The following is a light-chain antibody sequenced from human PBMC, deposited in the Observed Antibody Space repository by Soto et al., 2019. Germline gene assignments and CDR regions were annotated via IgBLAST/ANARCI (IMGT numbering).Light chain of an antibody. V-gene: IGKV1-5*01. CDR3: QQYHGYSPT. CDR2: DAS. J-gene: IGKJ1*01. Sequence: DIQMTQSPSILSASVGDRVTITCRASQRVSKGLAWYQQKPGKAPNLLIYDASSLESGVPSRFSGSGSGTEFTLTISSLQPEDIATYYCQQYHGYSPTVGQGTKVDSK. CDR1: QRVSKG.